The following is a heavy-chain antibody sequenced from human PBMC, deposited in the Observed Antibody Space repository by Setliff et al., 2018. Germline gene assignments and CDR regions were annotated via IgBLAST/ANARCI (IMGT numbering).Heavy chain of an antibody. CDR2: IYTSGST. Sequence: KPSETLSLTCTVSGGSISSYYWSWIRQPAGKGLEWIGRIYTSGSTNYNPSLKSRVIMSVDTSKNQFSLKLSSVTAADTAVYYCARDSRGNPPNYMDVWGKGTTVTVSS. J-gene: IGHJ6*03. V-gene: IGHV4-4*07. CDR1: GGSISSYY. CDR3: ARDSRGNPPNYMDV.